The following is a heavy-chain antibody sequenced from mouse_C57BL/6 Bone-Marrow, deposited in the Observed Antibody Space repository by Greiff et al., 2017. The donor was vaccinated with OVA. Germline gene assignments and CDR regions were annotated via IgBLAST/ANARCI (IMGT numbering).Heavy chain of an antibody. J-gene: IGHJ4*01. D-gene: IGHD2-2*01. CDR3: VSMVTTDYYAMDY. CDR2: IDPSDSYT. CDR1: GYTFTSYW. V-gene: IGHV1-69*01. Sequence: QVQLQQSGAELVMPGASVKLSCKASGYTFTSYWMHWVKQRPGQGLEWIGEIDPSDSYTHYNQKFKGKSTLTVDKSSSTAYMQLSSLTSEDSAVYYCVSMVTTDYYAMDYWGQGTSVTVSS.